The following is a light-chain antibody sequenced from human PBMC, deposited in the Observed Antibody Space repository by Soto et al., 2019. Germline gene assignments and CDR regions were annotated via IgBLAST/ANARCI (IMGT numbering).Light chain of an antibody. CDR3: RSYTTSSTKV. Sequence: QSALTQPASVSGSPGQSITISCTGSSSDVGAYNYVSWYQHHPGQAPKLMIYDVTTRPSGISNRFSGSKSGNTASLTISGLRAEDEADYYCRSYTTSSTKVFGGGTKLTVL. J-gene: IGLJ2*01. V-gene: IGLV2-14*03. CDR1: SSDVGAYNY. CDR2: DVT.